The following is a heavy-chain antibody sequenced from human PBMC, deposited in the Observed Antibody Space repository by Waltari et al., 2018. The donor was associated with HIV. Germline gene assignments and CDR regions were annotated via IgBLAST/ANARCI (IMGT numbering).Heavy chain of an antibody. D-gene: IGHD5-12*01. CDR2: IIPIFGTA. J-gene: IGHJ5*02. CDR3: ASRTPLEMATMAMGGWFDP. V-gene: IGHV1-69*12. CDR1: GGTFSSYA. Sequence: QVQLVQSGAEVKKPGSSVKVSCKASGGTFSSYAISWVRQAPGPGLEWMGGIIPIFGTANDAQKFQGRGTITADESTSTAYIELSSLRSEDTAVYYCASRTPLEMATMAMGGWFDPWGQGTLVTVSS.